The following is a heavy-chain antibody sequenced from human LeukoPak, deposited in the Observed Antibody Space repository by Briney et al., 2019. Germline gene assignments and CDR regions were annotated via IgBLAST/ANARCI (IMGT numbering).Heavy chain of an antibody. CDR1: GLTVSKDW. V-gene: IGHV3-7*05. Sequence: SPRPPRAAIGLTVSKDWMSWVRPDPGKGLEWVANIKEDGSQKYYVDSVKGRFTSSRDNAKYSLYLQMDSLRAEDTAVYYCARSNAFDIWGQGTMVTVSS. J-gene: IGHJ3*02. CDR3: ARSNAFDI. CDR2: IKEDGSQK.